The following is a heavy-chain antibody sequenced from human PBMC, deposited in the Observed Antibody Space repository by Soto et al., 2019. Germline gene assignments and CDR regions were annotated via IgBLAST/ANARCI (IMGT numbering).Heavy chain of an antibody. CDR1: GGTFSSYT. CDR2: IIPILGIA. J-gene: IGHJ6*02. D-gene: IGHD3-22*01. CDR3: ARDPPYYYDSSNYGMDV. V-gene: IGHV1-69*04. Sequence: SVKVSCKASGGTFSSYTISWVRQAPGQGLEWMGRIIPILGIANYAQKFQGRVTITADKSTSTAYMELSSLRSEDTAVYYCARDPPYYYDSSNYGMDVWGQGTTVTVSS.